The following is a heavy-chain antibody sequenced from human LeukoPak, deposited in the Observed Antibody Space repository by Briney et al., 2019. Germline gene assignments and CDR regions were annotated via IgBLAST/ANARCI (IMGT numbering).Heavy chain of an antibody. CDR3: AKRGVVIRVILVGFHKEAYYFES. CDR1: GITLSNYG. CDR2: ISDSGGNT. J-gene: IGHJ4*02. D-gene: IGHD3/OR15-3a*01. V-gene: IGHV3-23*01. Sequence: GGSLRLSCAVSGITLSNYGMSWVRQAPGKGLEWVAGISDSGGNTKYAASVKGRFTISRDNPKNTLYLQMNSLRAEDTAVYFCAKRGVVIRVILVGFHKEAYYFESWGQGALVTVSS.